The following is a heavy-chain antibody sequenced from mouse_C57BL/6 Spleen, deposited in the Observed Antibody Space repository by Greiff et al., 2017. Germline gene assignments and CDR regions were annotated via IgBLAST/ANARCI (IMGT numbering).Heavy chain of an antibody. Sequence: QVQLQQPGAELVKPGASVKVSCKASGYTFTSYWMHWVKQRPGQGLEWIGRIHPSDSDTNYNQKFKDKATLTVDKSSSTAYMQLSSLTSEDSAVYYCARRTGTAWFAYWGQGTLVTVSA. D-gene: IGHD4-1*01. CDR3: ARRTGTAWFAY. J-gene: IGHJ3*01. CDR2: IHPSDSDT. V-gene: IGHV1-74*01. CDR1: GYTFTSYW.